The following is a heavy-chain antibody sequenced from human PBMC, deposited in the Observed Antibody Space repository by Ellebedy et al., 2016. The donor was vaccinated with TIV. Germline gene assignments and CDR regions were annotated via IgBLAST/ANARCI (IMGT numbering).Heavy chain of an antibody. Sequence: GGSLRLSCAASGFTFSNFAIHRVRQAPGKGLEWVAVIWYDGSNKFYADSVKGRFTISRDNSKNTLYLQMNRLRVEDTAVYYCARDRKYNGSGSYFHPTNWGQGTLVTVSS. D-gene: IGHD3-10*01. V-gene: IGHV3-33*01. CDR2: IWYDGSNK. CDR1: GFTFSNFA. J-gene: IGHJ4*02. CDR3: ARDRKYNGSGSYFHPTN.